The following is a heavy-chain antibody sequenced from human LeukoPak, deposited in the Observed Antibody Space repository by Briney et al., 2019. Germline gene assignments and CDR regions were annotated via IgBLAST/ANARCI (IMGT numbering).Heavy chain of an antibody. Sequence: PSETLSLTCTVSGGSISSYYWSWIRQPPGKGLEWIGQIFYIGCTNYNPSLKSRVTISVDTSKNHVSLNLTSVTAADAAVYYCARSLGGSYDYWGQGTLVTVSS. CDR2: IFYIGCT. J-gene: IGHJ4*02. CDR3: ARSLGGSYDY. D-gene: IGHD1-26*01. V-gene: IGHV4-59*01. CDR1: GGSISSYY.